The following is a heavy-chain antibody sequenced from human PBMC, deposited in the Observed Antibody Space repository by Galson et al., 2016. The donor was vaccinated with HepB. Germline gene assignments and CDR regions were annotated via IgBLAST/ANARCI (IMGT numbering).Heavy chain of an antibody. CDR1: GYTFTGYY. CDR2: INPNSGGT. J-gene: IGHJ6*02. CDR3: ARGARLDGDFYYYAMDV. V-gene: IGHV1-2*04. Sequence: SVKVSCKASGYTFTGYYMHWVRQAPGQGLEWMGWINPNSGGTNYAQGFQGWVTMTRDTSTSTAYMELSRLRSDDTAVYYCARGARLDGDFYYYAMDVWGQGTSVTVSS. D-gene: IGHD3-3*01.